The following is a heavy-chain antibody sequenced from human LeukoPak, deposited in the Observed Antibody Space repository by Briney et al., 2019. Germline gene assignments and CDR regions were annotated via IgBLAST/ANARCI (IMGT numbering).Heavy chain of an antibody. D-gene: IGHD3-3*01. V-gene: IGHV3-7*01. CDR3: AREAALDYDFWSGYQYYFDY. J-gene: IGHJ4*02. CDR1: GFTFSSYW. CDR2: IKQDGGEK. Sequence: GGSLRLSCAASGFTFSSYWMSWVRQAPGKGLEWVANIKQDGGEKYYVDSVKGRFTISRDNAKNSLYLQMNSLRAEDTAVYYCAREAALDYDFWSGYQYYFDYWGQGTLVTVSS.